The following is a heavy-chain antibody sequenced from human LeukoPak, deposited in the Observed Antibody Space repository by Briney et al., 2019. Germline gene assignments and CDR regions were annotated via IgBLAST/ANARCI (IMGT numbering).Heavy chain of an antibody. CDR3: ARNTAALSPTTL. V-gene: IGHV4-59*08. CDR2: IYYSGST. CDR1: GGSISSYY. D-gene: IGHD6-6*01. J-gene: IGHJ4*02. Sequence: PSETLSLTCTVSGGSISSYYWSWIRQPPGKGLEWIGYIYYSGSTNYKPSLKSRVTISVDTSKNQFSLKLSSVTAADTAVYYCARNTAALSPTTLRGPGTLVTVFS.